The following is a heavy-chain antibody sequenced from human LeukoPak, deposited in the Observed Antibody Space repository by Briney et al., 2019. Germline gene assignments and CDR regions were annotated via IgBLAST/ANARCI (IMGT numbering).Heavy chain of an antibody. CDR1: GGTFSSYA. Sequence: GASVKVSCKASGGTFSSYAISWVRQAPGQGLEWMGGIIPIFGTANYAQKFQGRVTITTDESMSTAYMELSSLRSEDTAVYYCARDRGWGSSNAFDIWGQGTMVTVSS. CDR2: IIPIFGTA. D-gene: IGHD7-27*01. V-gene: IGHV1-69*05. J-gene: IGHJ3*02. CDR3: ARDRGWGSSNAFDI.